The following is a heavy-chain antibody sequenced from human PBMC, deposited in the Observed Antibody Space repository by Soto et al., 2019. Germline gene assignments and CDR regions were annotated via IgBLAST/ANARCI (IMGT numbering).Heavy chain of an antibody. CDR3: ASPKIAFYNWFDP. CDR2: IYYSGST. D-gene: IGHD3-3*02. J-gene: IGHJ5*02. CDR1: GGSISSSSYY. Sequence: QLQLQESGPGLVKPSETLSLTCTVSGGSISSSSYYWGWIRQPPGKGLEWIGSIYYSGSTYYNPSLKSRGTISVDTSKSQFSLKLTSVTAADTAVYYCASPKIAFYNWFDPWGQGTLVTVSS. V-gene: IGHV4-39*01.